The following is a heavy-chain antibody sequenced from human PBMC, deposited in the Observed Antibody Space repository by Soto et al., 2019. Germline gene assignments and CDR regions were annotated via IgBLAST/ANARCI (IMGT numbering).Heavy chain of an antibody. Sequence: QVQLVESGGGVVQPGRSLRLSCAASGFNFRSYGMHWVRQAPGKGLEWVAVIWYDGSDKYYADSVKGRFTISRDNSKNTLYLQMNSLGAEDTAVYYCAREGLVWLGEGWFDPWGQGTLVTVSS. V-gene: IGHV3-33*01. J-gene: IGHJ5*02. D-gene: IGHD4-17*01. CDR3: AREGLVWLGEGWFDP. CDR1: GFNFRSYG. CDR2: IWYDGSDK.